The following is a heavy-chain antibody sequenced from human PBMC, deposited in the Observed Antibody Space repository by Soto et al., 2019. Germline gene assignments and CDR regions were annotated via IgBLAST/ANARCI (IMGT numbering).Heavy chain of an antibody. V-gene: IGHV4-39*01. D-gene: IGHD6-19*01. J-gene: IGHJ5*02. CDR1: GGSISSSSYY. CDR3: ARQSSGWYNWFDP. CDR2: IYYSGSI. Sequence: PSETLSLTCSVSGGSISSSSYYWGWIRQPPGKGLEWIGSIYYSGSIYYKPSLKSRVTISVDTSKNQISLKLSSVTAAETVVYYCARQSSGWYNWFDPWGQGTLVTVSS.